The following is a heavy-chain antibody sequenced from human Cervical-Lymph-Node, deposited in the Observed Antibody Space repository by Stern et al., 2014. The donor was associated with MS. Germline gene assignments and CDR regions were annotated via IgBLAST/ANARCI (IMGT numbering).Heavy chain of an antibody. J-gene: IGHJ4*02. D-gene: IGHD1-26*01. CDR3: AKDRWELPQYFFDY. CDR2: ISYDETDK. V-gene: IGHV3-30*18. Sequence: VQLVESGGGVVQPGRSLRLSCAASGFSFSSYGMHWVRQAPGKGLEWVSVISYDETDKYYADSVRGRFTVSRDNSRNTLYLQMNSLRPEDTAVYYCAKDRWELPQYFFDYWGPGTLVTVSS. CDR1: GFSFSSYG.